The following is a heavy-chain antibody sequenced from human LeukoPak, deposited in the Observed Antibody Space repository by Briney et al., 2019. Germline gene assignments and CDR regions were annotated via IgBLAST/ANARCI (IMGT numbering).Heavy chain of an antibody. Sequence: SETLSLTCTVSGGSISSSSYYWGWIRQPPGKGLEWIGSIYYSGSTYYNPSLKSRVTISVDTSKNQFSLKLSSVTAADTAVYYCARGGARYSGSFSYYYYYMDVWGKGTTVTVSS. D-gene: IGHD1-26*01. CDR1: GGSISSSSYY. CDR3: ARGGARYSGSFSYYYYYMDV. J-gene: IGHJ6*03. V-gene: IGHV4-39*07. CDR2: IYYSGST.